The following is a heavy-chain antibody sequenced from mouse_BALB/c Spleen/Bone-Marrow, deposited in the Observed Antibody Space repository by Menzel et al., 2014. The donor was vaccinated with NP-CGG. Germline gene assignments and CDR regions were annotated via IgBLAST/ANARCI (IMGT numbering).Heavy chain of an antibody. J-gene: IGHJ3*01. CDR2: ISYSDST. Sequence: EVQLQQSGPSLVKPSQTLSLTCSVTGDSITSGYWNWIRKFPGNKLEYMGYISYSDSTYYNPSLKSRISITRDTSKNQYYLQLNSVTTEDTATYYCARGYGNYRAWFAYWGQGTPVTVSA. CDR1: GDSITSGY. D-gene: IGHD2-1*01. V-gene: IGHV3-8*02. CDR3: ARGYGNYRAWFAY.